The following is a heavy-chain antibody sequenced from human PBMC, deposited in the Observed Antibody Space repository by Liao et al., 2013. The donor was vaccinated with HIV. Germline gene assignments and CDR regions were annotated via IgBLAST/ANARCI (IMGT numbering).Heavy chain of an antibody. J-gene: IGHJ2*01. CDR3: ARGSMWDYCYFDL. Sequence: QVQLQESGPGLVKPSETLSLTCTVSNGSISSGSYYWSWIRQPAGKGLEWIGRIYTSGSTKYNPSLKSRVTISLDTSKNHFSLKLTSVTAEDTAVYYCARGSMWDYCYFDLWAVAPWSLSPQ. CDR1: NGSISSGSYY. V-gene: IGHV4-61*02. D-gene: IGHD1-26*01. CDR2: IYTSGST.